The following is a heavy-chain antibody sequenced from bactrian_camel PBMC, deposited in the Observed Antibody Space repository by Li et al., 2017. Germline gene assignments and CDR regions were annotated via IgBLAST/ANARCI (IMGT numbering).Heavy chain of an antibody. CDR3: AADVTSHDCYSGWGATYND. D-gene: IGHD2*01. CDR1: GLSFSNYA. Sequence: DVQLVESGGGLVQPGGSLRLSCAVSGLSFSNYAMTWVRQAPGKGLEWVSAINGGADGTYYADFAKGRFTISQDSAKGTVYLQMNSLKPEDTGMYTCAADVTSHDCYSGWGATYNDWGQGTQVTVS. CDR2: INGGADGT. J-gene: IGHJ4*01. V-gene: IGHV3S40*01.